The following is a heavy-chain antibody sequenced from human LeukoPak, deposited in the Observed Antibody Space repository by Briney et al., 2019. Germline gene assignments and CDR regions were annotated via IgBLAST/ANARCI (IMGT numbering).Heavy chain of an antibody. D-gene: IGHD6-19*01. CDR3: ATSGWYLLPGVY. J-gene: IGHJ4*02. CDR2: ISYDGSNK. V-gene: IGHV3-30*03. CDR1: GFTFSSYG. Sequence: GGSLRLSCAASGFTFSSYGMHWVRQAPGKGLEWVAVISYDGSNKYYADSVKGRFTISRDNSKNTLYLQMNSLRAEDTAVYYCATSGWYLLPGVYWGQGTLVTVSS.